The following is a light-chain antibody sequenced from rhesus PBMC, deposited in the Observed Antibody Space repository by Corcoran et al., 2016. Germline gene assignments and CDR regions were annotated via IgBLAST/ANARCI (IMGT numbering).Light chain of an antibody. CDR2: TAY. CDR3: QQGYGIPFT. V-gene: IGKV1-74*01. J-gene: IGKJ3*01. Sequence: DIQVTQSPSSLSASVGDRVTITCRASENVNNYLNWYQQKPGKAPKLLISTAYTLQSGVTSRVNVSGAGTDYTFTISCLQPEDVATYYCQQGYGIPFTFGPGTKLDIK. CDR1: ENVNNY.